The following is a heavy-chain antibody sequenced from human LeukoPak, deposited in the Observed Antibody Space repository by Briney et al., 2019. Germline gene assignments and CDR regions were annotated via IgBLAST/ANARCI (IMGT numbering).Heavy chain of an antibody. Sequence: ASVKVSCKASGYTFTSYGISWVRQAPGQGLEWMGWISAYNGNTNYAQKLQGRVTMTTDTSTSTAYMELRSLRSDDTAVYYCARDYLKDIVVVPAAIRGDDAFDIWGQGTMVTVSS. CDR2: ISAYNGNT. CDR3: ARDYLKDIVVVPAAIRGDDAFDI. J-gene: IGHJ3*02. V-gene: IGHV1-18*01. CDR1: GYTFTSYG. D-gene: IGHD2-2*02.